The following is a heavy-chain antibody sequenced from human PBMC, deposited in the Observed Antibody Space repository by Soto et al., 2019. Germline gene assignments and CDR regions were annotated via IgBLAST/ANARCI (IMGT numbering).Heavy chain of an antibody. D-gene: IGHD2-15*01. CDR3: AGGVVRPSHYYYYGMDV. CDR2: IYYSGST. CDR1: GGSISSGGYY. V-gene: IGHV4-31*03. Sequence: QVQLQESGPGLVKPSQTLSLTCTVSGGSISSGGYYWSWIRQHPGKGLEWIGYIYYSGSTYYNPSLKSRVTISVDTSKNQFSLKLSSVTAADTAVYYCAGGVVRPSHYYYYGMDVWGQGTTVTVSS. J-gene: IGHJ6*02.